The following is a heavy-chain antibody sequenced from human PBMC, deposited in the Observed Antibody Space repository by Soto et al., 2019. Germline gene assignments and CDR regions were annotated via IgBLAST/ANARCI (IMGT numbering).Heavy chain of an antibody. J-gene: IGHJ6*02. Sequence: ASVKVSCKASGYTFTSYYMHWVRQAPGQGLEWMGIINPSGGSTSYAQKFQGRVTVTRDTSTSTVYMELSSLRSEDTAVYYCARDVQPSTKYYYYGMDVWGQGTTVTVSS. D-gene: IGHD5-18*01. V-gene: IGHV1-46*01. CDR2: INPSGGST. CDR1: GYTFTSYY. CDR3: ARDVQPSTKYYYYGMDV.